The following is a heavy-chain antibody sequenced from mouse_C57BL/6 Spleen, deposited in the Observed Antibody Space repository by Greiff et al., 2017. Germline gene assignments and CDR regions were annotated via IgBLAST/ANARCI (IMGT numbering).Heavy chain of an antibody. J-gene: IGHJ2*01. CDR1: GYAFTNYL. V-gene: IGHV1-54*01. CDR2: INPGSGGT. CDR3: ARCYYGRGGFDY. D-gene: IGHD1-1*01. Sequence: VQLQQSGAELVRPGTSVKVSCKASGYAFTNYLIEWVKQRPGQGLEWIGVINPGSGGTNYNEKFKGKATLTADKSSSTAYMQLSSLTSEDSAVYFCARCYYGRGGFDYWGEGTTLTVSS.